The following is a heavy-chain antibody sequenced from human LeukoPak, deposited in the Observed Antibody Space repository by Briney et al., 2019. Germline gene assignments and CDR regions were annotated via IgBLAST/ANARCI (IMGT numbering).Heavy chain of an antibody. V-gene: IGHV3-21*06. D-gene: IGHD2-2*01. J-gene: IGHJ4*02. CDR2: ISSSSSYI. CDR1: GFTFRTYS. CDR3: ARDGVSVVPAEYLTFDY. Sequence: GGSLRLSCAASGFTFRTYSMNWVRQAPGKGLEWVSSISSSSSYIYYADSVKGRFTISRNNAKNSLYLQMNSLRAEDTAVYYCARDGVSVVPAEYLTFDYWGQGTLVTVSS.